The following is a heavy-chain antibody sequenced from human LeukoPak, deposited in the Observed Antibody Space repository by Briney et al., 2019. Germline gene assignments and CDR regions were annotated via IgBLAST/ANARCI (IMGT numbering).Heavy chain of an antibody. D-gene: IGHD3-3*01. CDR2: VYYSGTT. Sequence: SETLSVTCNVSGGSISIYHWNWIWQSPGKGLEWIGYVYYSGTTEYNASLKGRVTISVDTFKNQFSLKLTSVTAADTAVYYCAKNNDVWSGYFDSWGQGALVTVSS. J-gene: IGHJ4*02. CDR3: AKNNDVWSGYFDS. CDR1: GGSISIYH. V-gene: IGHV4-59*01.